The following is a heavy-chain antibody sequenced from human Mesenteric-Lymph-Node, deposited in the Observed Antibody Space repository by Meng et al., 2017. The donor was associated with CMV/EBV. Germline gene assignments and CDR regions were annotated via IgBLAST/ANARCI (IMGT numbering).Heavy chain of an antibody. J-gene: IGHJ4*02. D-gene: IGHD5-24*01. CDR2: INTGNGNT. V-gene: IGHV1-3*04. Sequence: SCKATGYTFTTYAMHWMRQAPGQRPEWMGWINTGNGNTKYLQKFQDKVTITRDTSATTSYMELSSLTSEDTAVYYCARSRDNYLFDYWGQGTLVTVSS. CDR3: ARSRDNYLFDY. CDR1: GYTFTTYA.